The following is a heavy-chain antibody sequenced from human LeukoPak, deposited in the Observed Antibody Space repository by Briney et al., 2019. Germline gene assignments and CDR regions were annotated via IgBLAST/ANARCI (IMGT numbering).Heavy chain of an antibody. V-gene: IGHV4-59*01. CDR1: GGSISSYY. Sequence: SETLSLTCTVSGGSISSYYWSWIRQPPGKGLEWIGYIYYSGSTNYNPSLKSRVTISVDTSKNQFSLKLSSVTAADMAVYYCARGKAAAGDHDYWGQGTLVTVSS. J-gene: IGHJ4*02. D-gene: IGHD6-13*01. CDR3: ARGKAAAGDHDY. CDR2: IYYSGST.